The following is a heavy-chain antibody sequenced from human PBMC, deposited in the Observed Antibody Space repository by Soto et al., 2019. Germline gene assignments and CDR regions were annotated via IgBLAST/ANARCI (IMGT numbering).Heavy chain of an antibody. V-gene: IGHV3-74*01. J-gene: IGHJ6*03. CDR2: IKSDGSST. CDR1: GFAFSNNW. Sequence: EVQLVESGGGLVQPGGSLRLSCAASGFAFSNNWMHWVRQAPGKGLEWVSRIKSDGSSTNYADSVKGRFTISRDNAKNTLYLQMSGLGADDTAIYYCASYYYYYYMDVWGKGITVTVSS. CDR3: ASYYYYYYMDV.